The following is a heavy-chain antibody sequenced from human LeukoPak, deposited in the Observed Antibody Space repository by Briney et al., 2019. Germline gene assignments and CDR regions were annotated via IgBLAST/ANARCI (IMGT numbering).Heavy chain of an antibody. CDR2: INSDGSYI. V-gene: IGHV3-64D*08. CDR3: AKDDREKEYCAIPSCYIDY. D-gene: IGHD2/OR15-2a*01. CDR1: GFTFSLYV. J-gene: IGHJ4*02. Sequence: GGSLRLSWSASGFTFSLYVMHWVRQAPGKGVVYVSAINSDGSYIYYADSVKGRFTISRDNSKNILYLQMSSLRTEDTAVYYCAKDDREKEYCAIPSCYIDYWGQGALVTVSS.